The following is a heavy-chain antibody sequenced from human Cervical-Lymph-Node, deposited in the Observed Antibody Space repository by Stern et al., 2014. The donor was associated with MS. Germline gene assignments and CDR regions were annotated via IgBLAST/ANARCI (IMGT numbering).Heavy chain of an antibody. CDR2: ITPICGTS. J-gene: IGHJ4*02. CDR1: GGTFKNLA. V-gene: IGHV1-69*06. CDR3: ASAHYTASWCNY. Sequence: QLVQSGPEVRKPGSSVKVSCKASGGTFKNLAFTWVRQAPGPVLEWIGRITPICGTSDFEQKFQDRVTLTADKSTATAYMELSSLKSDDTAVYYCASAHYTASWCNYWGQGTLVTVSS. D-gene: IGHD6-13*01.